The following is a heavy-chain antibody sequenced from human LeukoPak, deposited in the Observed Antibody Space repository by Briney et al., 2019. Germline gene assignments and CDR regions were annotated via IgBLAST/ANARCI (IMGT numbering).Heavy chain of an antibody. CDR3: ARVGFIFDRSPTGGYFDY. Sequence: GGSLRLSCAASGFTFSSYGMHWVRQAPGKGLEWVAVIWYDGSNKYYADSVKGRFTISRDNSKNTLYLQMNSLRAEDTAVYYCARVGFIFDRSPTGGYFDYWGQGTLVTVSS. D-gene: IGHD3-9*01. V-gene: IGHV3-33*01. CDR2: IWYDGSNK. J-gene: IGHJ4*02. CDR1: GFTFSSYG.